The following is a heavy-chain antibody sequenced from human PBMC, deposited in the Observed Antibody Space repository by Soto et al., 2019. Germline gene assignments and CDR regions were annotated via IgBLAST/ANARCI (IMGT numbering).Heavy chain of an antibody. J-gene: IGHJ4*02. V-gene: IGHV4-59*01. CDR2: IYYSGST. D-gene: IGHD2-21*02. CDR3: ARGNGGNSGSSDY. CDR1: GGSINSDY. Sequence: SETLSLTCTVSGGSINSDYWTWIRQPPGKGLEWIGYIYYSGSTNYSPSLKSRVTISVDTSKNQFSLKLSSVTAADTAVYYCARGNGGNSGSSDYWGQGTLVTVSS.